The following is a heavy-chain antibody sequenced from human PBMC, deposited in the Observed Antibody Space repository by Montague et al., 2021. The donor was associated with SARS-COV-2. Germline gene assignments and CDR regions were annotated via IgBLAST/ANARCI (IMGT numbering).Heavy chain of an antibody. CDR1: GGSVSSRSYY. CDR3: ARHPGSPKDAFDI. J-gene: IGHJ3*02. Sequence: SETLSLTCTVPGGSVSSRSYYWGWIRQPPGKGLEWIGTIFYTGNTYYNPSLKSRITISIDRSKNQFSLKLTSVTAADTSLYYCARHPGSPKDAFDIWGQGTMVTVSS. CDR2: IFYTGNT. V-gene: IGHV4-39*01.